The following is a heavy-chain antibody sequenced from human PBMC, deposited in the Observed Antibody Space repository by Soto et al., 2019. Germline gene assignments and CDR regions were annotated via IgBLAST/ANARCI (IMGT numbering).Heavy chain of an antibody. D-gene: IGHD2-2*01. CDR2: IKQDGSEK. CDR1: GLSFNSYW. V-gene: IGHV3-7*01. CDR3: ARGRYCISTSCYLDY. J-gene: IGHJ4*02. Sequence: GGSLKLSSAASGLSFNSYWMSWVLQAPGKGLEWVANIKQDGSEKYYVDSVKGRFTISRDNAKNSLYLQMNSLRAEDTAVYYCARGRYCISTSCYLDYWGQGT.